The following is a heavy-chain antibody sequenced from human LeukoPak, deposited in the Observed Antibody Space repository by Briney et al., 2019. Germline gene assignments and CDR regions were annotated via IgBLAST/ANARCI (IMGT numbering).Heavy chain of an antibody. CDR3: TRDHWLAFQH. V-gene: IGHV3-53*01. J-gene: IGHJ1*01. CDR1: GFTVSNNY. D-gene: IGHD6-19*01. CDR2: LYSDGST. Sequence: PGGSLRLSCAASGFTVSNNYMSWVRQAPGKGLEWVSILYSDGSTYYADSVKGRFAISRDNSKNTLYLLMNSLRAEDTAVYYCTRDHWLAFQHWGQGTLVIVSS.